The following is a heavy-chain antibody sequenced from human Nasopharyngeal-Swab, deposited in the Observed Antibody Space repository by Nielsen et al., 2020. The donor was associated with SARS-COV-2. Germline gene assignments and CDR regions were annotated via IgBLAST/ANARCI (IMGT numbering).Heavy chain of an antibody. CDR2: IKQDGSEK. J-gene: IGHJ4*02. V-gene: IGHV3-7*05. Sequence: QMPGKGLEWVANIKQDGSEKYYVDSVKGRFTISRDNAKNSLYLQMNSLRAEDTAVYYCARAIAAVGSYWGRGTLVTVSS. CDR3: ARAIAAVGSY. D-gene: IGHD6-13*01.